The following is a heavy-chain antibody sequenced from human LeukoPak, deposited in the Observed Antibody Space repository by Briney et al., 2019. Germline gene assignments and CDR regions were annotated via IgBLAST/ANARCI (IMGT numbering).Heavy chain of an antibody. J-gene: IGHJ6*02. CDR2: ISSSSSYT. CDR3: ARDLHYYGMDV. V-gene: IGHV3-11*05. Sequence: GGSLRLSCAASGFTFSDYYMSWIRQAPGKGLEWVSYISSSSSYTNYADSVKGRFTISRDNAKNSLYLQMNSLRAEDTAVYYCARDLHYYGMDVWGQGTTVTVSS. CDR1: GFTFSDYY.